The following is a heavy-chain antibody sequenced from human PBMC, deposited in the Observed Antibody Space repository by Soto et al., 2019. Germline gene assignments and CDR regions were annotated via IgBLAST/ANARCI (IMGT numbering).Heavy chain of an antibody. J-gene: IGHJ4*02. D-gene: IGHD5-12*01. V-gene: IGHV4-39*01. CDR3: AILRLGATILSGFDS. CDR1: GGSISGSTYY. CDR2: IYYSGSA. Sequence: PSETLSLTCTVSGGSISGSTYYWAWIRQPPGKGPEWIGSIYYSGSAYDNPALKSRVTISVDTSKNQFSLKLTSVTAADTAVYFCAILRLGATILSGFDSWGQGLVVTVSS.